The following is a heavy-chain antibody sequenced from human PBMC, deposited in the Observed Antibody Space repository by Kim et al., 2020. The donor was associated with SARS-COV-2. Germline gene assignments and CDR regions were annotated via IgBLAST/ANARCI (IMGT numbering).Heavy chain of an antibody. Sequence: GGSLRLSCAASDFTFSRHWMSWVRQAPGKGLEWVANIRQDGNEQYYVDSVKGRFTISRDNAKNSLYLHMNSLRAEDTAIYYCTKYDSWSGLAFDYWGQGT. CDR3: TKYDSWSGLAFDY. CDR1: DFTFSRHW. CDR2: IRQDGNEQ. D-gene: IGHD3-3*01. V-gene: IGHV3-7*03. J-gene: IGHJ4*02.